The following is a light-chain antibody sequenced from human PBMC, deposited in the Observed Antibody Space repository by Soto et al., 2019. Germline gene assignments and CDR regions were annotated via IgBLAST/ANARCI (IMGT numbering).Light chain of an antibody. CDR1: LRISKN. CDR3: QQSHSTPLT. V-gene: IGKV1-39*01. CDR2: GAS. Sequence: DIKLTQSPSSLSASLGDRVTITCRASLRISKNLNWYQQKPGKAPKLLIYGASTLQSGVPSSFSGSGSGTDFTLTITNLQPEDSATYFCQQSHSTPLTFGGGTKLEI. J-gene: IGKJ4*01.